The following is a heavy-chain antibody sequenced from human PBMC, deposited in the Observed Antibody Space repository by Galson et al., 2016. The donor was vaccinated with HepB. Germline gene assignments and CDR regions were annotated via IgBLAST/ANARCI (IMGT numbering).Heavy chain of an antibody. V-gene: IGHV4-39*01. J-gene: IGHJ4*02. D-gene: IGHD3-16*02. CDR1: GGSVISSDFY. CDR2: IYYTGSA. CDR3: AGPGLGSYRH. Sequence: TLSLTCTVSGGSVISSDFYWGWIRQPPGKGLEWIGSIYYTGSAYYNPSLKSRVTLSVDTSKNQFSLKVTSVTAADTAVYYCAGPGLGSYRHWGQGTLVSVSS.